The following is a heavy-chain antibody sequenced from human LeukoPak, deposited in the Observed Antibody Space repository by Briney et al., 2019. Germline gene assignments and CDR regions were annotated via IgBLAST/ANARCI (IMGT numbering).Heavy chain of an antibody. CDR3: ARDHSIYFYGSGSFADY. CDR1: DYRFTNYG. CDR2: ISTYNGNT. Sequence: ASVKVSCKASDYRFTNYGISWVRRAPGQGLEWMGWISTYNGNTNYPENLQGRVTLTTDTSTSTVYMELRSLRSDDTAVYYCARDHSIYFYGSGSFADYWGQGNLVTVSS. D-gene: IGHD3-10*01. V-gene: IGHV1-18*01. J-gene: IGHJ4*02.